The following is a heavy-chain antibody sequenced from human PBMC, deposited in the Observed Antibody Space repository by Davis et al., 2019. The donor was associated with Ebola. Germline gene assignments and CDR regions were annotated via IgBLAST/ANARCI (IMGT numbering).Heavy chain of an antibody. V-gene: IGHV5-10-1*01. D-gene: IGHD2-21*02. CDR2: IDPSDSYT. CDR3: ARRGIVVVTAKDAFDI. Sequence: GESLKISCKGSGYSFTNYWISWVRQMPGKGLEWMGRIDPSDSYTNYSPSFQGLVTISADKSISTAYLQWSSLKASDTAMYYCARRGIVVVTAKDAFDIWGQGTMVTVSS. J-gene: IGHJ3*02. CDR1: GYSFTNYW.